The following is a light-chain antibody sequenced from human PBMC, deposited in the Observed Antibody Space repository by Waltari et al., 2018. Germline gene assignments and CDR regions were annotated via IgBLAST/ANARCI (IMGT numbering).Light chain of an antibody. J-gene: IGKJ4*01. V-gene: IGKV4-1*01. CDR3: QQYYSTPPLT. CDR2: WAS. Sequence: DIVMTQSPDSLAVSLGERATINCKSSQSVLYSSNNKNNLPWYQQKPGQPPKLLIFWASTRESGVPDRFSGSGSETDFTLTISSLQAEDVAVYYCQQYYSTPPLTFGGGTKVEIK. CDR1: QSVLYSSNNKNN.